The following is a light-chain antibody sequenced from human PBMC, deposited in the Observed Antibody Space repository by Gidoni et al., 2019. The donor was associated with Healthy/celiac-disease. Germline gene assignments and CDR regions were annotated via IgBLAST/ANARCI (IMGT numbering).Light chain of an antibody. Sequence: EIVLTQSPATLSLSPGERATLSCRASQRVSSYLAWYQQKPGQAPRLLIYDASNRATGIPARFSGSGSGTDFTLTISSLEPEDCAVYYCQQRSNWPRTFXXXTKVEIK. CDR3: QQRSNWPRT. V-gene: IGKV3-11*01. CDR2: DAS. CDR1: QRVSSY. J-gene: IGKJ1*01.